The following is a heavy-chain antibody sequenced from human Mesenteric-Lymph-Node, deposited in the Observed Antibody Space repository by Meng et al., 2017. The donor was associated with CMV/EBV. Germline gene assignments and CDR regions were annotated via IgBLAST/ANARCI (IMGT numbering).Heavy chain of an antibody. J-gene: IGHJ4*02. V-gene: IGHV3-48*01. D-gene: IGHD1-7*01. CDR3: AREGLELDFDY. CDR1: GFSFSSYG. Sequence: GESLKISCAASGFSFSSYGMHWVRQAPGKGLEWVSYISSSGGTIYYADSVKGRFTISRDNSKNTLYLQMNSLRAEETAVYYCAREGLELDFDYWGQGTLVTVSS. CDR2: ISSSGGTI.